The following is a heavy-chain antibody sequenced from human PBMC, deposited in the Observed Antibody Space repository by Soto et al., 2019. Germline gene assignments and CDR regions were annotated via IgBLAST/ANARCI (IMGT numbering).Heavy chain of an antibody. D-gene: IGHD3-16*01. J-gene: IGHJ4*02. CDR1: GFTFSSYA. CDR2: ISYDGSNK. Sequence: QVQLVESGGGVVQPGRSLRLSCAASGFTFSSYAMHWVRQAPGKGLEWVAVISYDGSNKYYADSVKGRFTISRDNSKNTLYLQMNSLRAEDTAVYYCVRDGLLGYFDYWGQGTLVTVSS. CDR3: VRDGLLGYFDY. V-gene: IGHV3-30-3*01.